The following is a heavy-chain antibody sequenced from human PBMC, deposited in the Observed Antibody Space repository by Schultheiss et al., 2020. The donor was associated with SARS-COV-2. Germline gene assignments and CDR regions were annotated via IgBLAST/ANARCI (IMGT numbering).Heavy chain of an antibody. J-gene: IGHJ4*02. V-gene: IGHV1-24*01. D-gene: IGHD6-13*01. CDR1: GYTFTDYY. CDR2: FDPEDGET. CDR3: ARGHSGGSWLIDY. Sequence: ASVKVSCKASGYTFTDYYMHWVRQAPGKGLEWMGGFDPEDGETIYAQKFQGRVTMTEDTSTDTAYMELSSLRAEDTALYYCARGHSGGSWLIDYLGQGTLVTVSS.